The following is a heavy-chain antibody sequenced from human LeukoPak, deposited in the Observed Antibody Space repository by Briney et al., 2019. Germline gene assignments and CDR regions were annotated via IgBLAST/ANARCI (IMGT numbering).Heavy chain of an antibody. D-gene: IGHD5-24*01. Sequence: ASVKVSCKASGSTFTIYDINWVRQATGQGLEWMGWMNPNSGNTGDSQKFQGRVTMTMNISISTAYMELSSLRSEDTAVYYCAGATIRGYYYYMDVWGKGTTVTVSS. CDR3: AGATIRGYYYYMDV. V-gene: IGHV1-8*01. CDR2: MNPNSGNT. CDR1: GSTFTIYD. J-gene: IGHJ6*03.